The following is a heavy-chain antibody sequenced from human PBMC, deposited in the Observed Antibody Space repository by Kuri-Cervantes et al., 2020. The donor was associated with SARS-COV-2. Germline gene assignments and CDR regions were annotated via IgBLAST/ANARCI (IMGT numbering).Heavy chain of an antibody. D-gene: IGHD1-26*01. V-gene: IGHV1-46*01. CDR2: INPSGGST. J-gene: IGHJ4*02. CDR3: ATVSLRESGSLAAAFDH. CDR1: GYTFTSYY. Sequence: ASVKVSCKAFGYTFTSYYMNWVRQAPGQGLEWMGIINPSGGSTSYAQKFQGRVTMTRDTSTSTVYMELSSLRDEDTAVYYCATVSLRESGSLAAAFDHWGQGTLVT.